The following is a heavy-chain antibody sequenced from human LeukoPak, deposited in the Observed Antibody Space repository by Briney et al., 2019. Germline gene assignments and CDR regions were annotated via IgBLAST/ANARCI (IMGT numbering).Heavy chain of an antibody. CDR2: ISVTGDIT. V-gene: IGHV3-23*01. CDR3: AKSHITRYPLQYYFDL. J-gene: IGHJ4*02. D-gene: IGHD2-21*01. CDR1: GFTFSSYA. Sequence: GGSLRLSCAASGFTFSSYAMSWLRQAPQKGLEWVSGISVTGDITYYADSVKGRFTIARDNSRSTLYLQLNSLRADDTDVYLCAKSHITRYPLQYYFDLWGQGAQVIVSS.